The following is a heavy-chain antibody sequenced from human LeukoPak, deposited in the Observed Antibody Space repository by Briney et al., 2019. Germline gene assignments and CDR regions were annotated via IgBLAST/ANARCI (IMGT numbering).Heavy chain of an antibody. Sequence: GGSLRLSCAASGFTFSSYAMSWVRQDPGRGLEWVSAISGSGGYTWYADSMKGRFTISRDNSKNTLYLQMNSLRAEDTAVYYCAKEPIAVAGTFDYWGQGTLVTVSS. D-gene: IGHD6-19*01. CDR3: AKEPIAVAGTFDY. J-gene: IGHJ4*02. CDR1: GFTFSSYA. V-gene: IGHV3-23*01. CDR2: ISGSGGYT.